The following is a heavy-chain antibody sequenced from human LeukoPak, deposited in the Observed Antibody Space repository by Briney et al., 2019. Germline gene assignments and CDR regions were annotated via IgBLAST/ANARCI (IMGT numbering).Heavy chain of an antibody. D-gene: IGHD6-6*01. V-gene: IGHV4-38-2*02. CDR3: ARYSSSPFDY. J-gene: IGHJ4*02. Sequence: SETLSLTCTVSGYSISSGYYGGGSRQPPGQGLEGIGIIYHSGSTYYNPSLNSRVTISVDPSKNQFSLKLSSVTAADTAVYYCARYSSSPFDYWGQGTLVTVSS. CDR1: GYSISSGYY. CDR2: IYHSGST.